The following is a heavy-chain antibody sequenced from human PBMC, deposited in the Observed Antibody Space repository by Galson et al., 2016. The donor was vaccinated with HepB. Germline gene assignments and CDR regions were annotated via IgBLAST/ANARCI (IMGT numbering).Heavy chain of an antibody. J-gene: IGHJ5*02. CDR3: ERMLSSSNWFDP. D-gene: IGHD3-16*02. Sequence: PALVKPTQTLTLTCTFSGFSLPTSGVCVSWIRQPPGKALEWLALIDWDDGKYYSTYLKTRVTISKDTSKNQVVLTMSNMYPVDTDTYYCERMLSSSNWFDPWCQGTLVTVSS. CDR1: GFSLPTSGVC. CDR2: IDWDDGK. V-gene: IGHV2-70*01.